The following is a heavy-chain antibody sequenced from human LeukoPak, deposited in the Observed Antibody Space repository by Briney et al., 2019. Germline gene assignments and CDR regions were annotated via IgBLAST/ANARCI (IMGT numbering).Heavy chain of an antibody. CDR2: INTDGTVT. J-gene: IGHJ5*01. CDR3: ATKQWLAPPPDS. CDR1: GFTFSKYW. Sequence: PRGSLSPSCAASGFTFSKYWMLWVRQAPGKGLESVSRINTDGTVTTYADSVKGRFTVSRDNADNTMFLQMNSVRDEDTAVYYCATKQWLAPPPDSWGQGTPVSLSS. D-gene: IGHD6-19*01. V-gene: IGHV3-74*01.